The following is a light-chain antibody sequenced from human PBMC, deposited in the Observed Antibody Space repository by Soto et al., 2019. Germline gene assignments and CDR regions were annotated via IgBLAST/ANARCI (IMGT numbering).Light chain of an antibody. Sequence: EIVMTQSPATLSVSPGARGTLSCRASQSVSNNLAWYQQKPGQAPRLLIYGASTRATGISARFSGSGSGTEFTLTISSLRSEDFAMYYCQQYNNWPPITFGQGTRLEIK. V-gene: IGKV3-15*01. J-gene: IGKJ5*01. CDR2: GAS. CDR1: QSVSNN. CDR3: QQYNNWPPIT.